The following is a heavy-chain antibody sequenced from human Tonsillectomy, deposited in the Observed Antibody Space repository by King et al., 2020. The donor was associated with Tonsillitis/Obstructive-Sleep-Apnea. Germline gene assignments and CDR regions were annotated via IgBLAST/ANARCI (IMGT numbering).Heavy chain of an antibody. CDR1: GYTFTSYA. CDR2: ISGYNGNT. Sequence: VQLVQSGSEVKKPGASVKVSCKASGYTFTSYAISWVRQAPGQGLEWMGWISGYNGNTNYAQKDQGRVTMTTDTSTSTAYMELRSLRSDDTAVYYCAGDTSLVAPFDYWGQGTLITVSS. CDR3: AGDTSLVAPFDY. D-gene: IGHD5-12*01. J-gene: IGHJ4*02. V-gene: IGHV1-18*01.